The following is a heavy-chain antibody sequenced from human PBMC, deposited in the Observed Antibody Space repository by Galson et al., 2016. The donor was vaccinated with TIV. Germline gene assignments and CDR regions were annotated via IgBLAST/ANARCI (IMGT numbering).Heavy chain of an antibody. Sequence: SVKVSCKASGGIFSNFVISWVRQAPGQGLEWMGSINPIFSTANYAQKFQGRVTITADTSTSTFYMDLSSLRSEDTAIYYCARGRGYSFGSGSSYFDYWGQGSLVTVSS. CDR3: ARGRGYSFGSGSSYFDY. V-gene: IGHV1-69*06. CDR2: INPIFSTA. J-gene: IGHJ4*02. CDR1: GGIFSNFV. D-gene: IGHD3-10*01.